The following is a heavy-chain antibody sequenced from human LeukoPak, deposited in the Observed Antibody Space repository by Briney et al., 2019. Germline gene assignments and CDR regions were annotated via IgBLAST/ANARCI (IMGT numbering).Heavy chain of an antibody. D-gene: IGHD3-10*01. CDR3: ARDRITMVRGVKNWFDP. CDR1: GYTFTSYA. V-gene: IGHV7-4-1*02. J-gene: IGHJ5*02. Sequence: GASVKVSCKASGYTFTSYAMNWVRQAPGQGLEWMGWINTNTGNPTYAQGFTGRFVFSLDTSVSTAYLQISSLKAEDTAVYYCARDRITMVRGVKNWFDPWGQGTLVTVSS. CDR2: INTNTGNP.